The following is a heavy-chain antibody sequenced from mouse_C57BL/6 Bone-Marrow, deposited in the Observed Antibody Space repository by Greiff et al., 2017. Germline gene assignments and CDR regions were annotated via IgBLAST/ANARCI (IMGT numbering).Heavy chain of an antibody. CDR1: GFTFSSYG. V-gene: IGHV5-6*01. D-gene: IGHD1-1*02. J-gene: IGHJ3*01. Sequence: EVQLVESGGDLVKPGGSLKLSCAASGFTFSSYGMSWVRQTPDKRLEWVATISSGGSYTYYPDSVKGRFTISSDNAKNTLYLQMSSLKSEDTALYYCARHDGSDEFAYWGQGTLVTVSA. CDR2: ISSGGSYT. CDR3: ARHDGSDEFAY.